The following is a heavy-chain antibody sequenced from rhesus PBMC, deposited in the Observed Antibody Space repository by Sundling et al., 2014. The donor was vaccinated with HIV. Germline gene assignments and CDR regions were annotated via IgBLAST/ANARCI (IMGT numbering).Heavy chain of an antibody. CDR3: ARHGPEVDSGYYWGAYYGLDS. CDR2: IYGSSGST. J-gene: IGHJ6*01. D-gene: IGHD3-28*01. Sequence: QVQLQESGPGLVKPSETLSLTCAVSGGSFSGYFWGWIRQPPGKGLEWIGRIYGSSGSTSYNPSLKSRVTISTDTSKNQFSLKLSSVTAADTAVYYCARHGPEVDSGYYWGAYYGLDSWGQGVVVTVSS. V-gene: IGHV4-147*01. CDR1: GGSFSGYF.